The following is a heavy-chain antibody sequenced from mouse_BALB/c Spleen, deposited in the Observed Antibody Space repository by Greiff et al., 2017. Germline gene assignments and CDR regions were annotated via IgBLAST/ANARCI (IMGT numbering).Heavy chain of an antibody. D-gene: IGHD2-3*01. CDR3: ASYDYYFDY. J-gene: IGHJ2*01. V-gene: IGHV3-2*02. Sequence: VQLQQSGPGLVKPSQSLSLTCTVTGYSITSDYAWNWIRQFPGNKLEWMGYISYSGSTSYNPSLKSRISITRDTSKNQFFLQLNSVTTEDTATYYCASYDYYFDYWGQGTTLTVSS. CDR2: ISYSGST. CDR1: GYSITSDYA.